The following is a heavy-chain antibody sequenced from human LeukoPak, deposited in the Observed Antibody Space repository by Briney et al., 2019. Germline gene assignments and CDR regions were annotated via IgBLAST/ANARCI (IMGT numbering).Heavy chain of an antibody. D-gene: IGHD6-13*01. J-gene: IGHJ4*02. CDR1: GYTFIAYY. CDR2: INPNSGGT. V-gene: IGHV1-2*02. CDR3: ARTSAGAAAGEFDY. Sequence: ASVKVSCKASGYTFIAYYIHWVRQAPGQGLEWMGWINPNSGGTNYAQKFQGRVTMISDTSISTAYMDLSRLTSDDAALYYCARTSAGAAAGEFDYWGQGTLVTVSS.